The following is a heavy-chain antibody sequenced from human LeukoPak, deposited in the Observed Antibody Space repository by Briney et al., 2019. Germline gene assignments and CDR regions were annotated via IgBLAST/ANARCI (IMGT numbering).Heavy chain of an antibody. CDR2: INHSGST. J-gene: IGHJ5*02. CDR3: ARHDCSGGSCYSGQFDP. D-gene: IGHD2-15*01. Sequence: SETLSLTCAVYGGSFSGYYWSWIRQPPGKGLEWIGEINHSGSTNYNPSLKSRVTISVDTSKNQFSLKLSSVTAADTAVYYCARHDCSGGSCYSGQFDPWGQGTLVTVSS. V-gene: IGHV4-34*01. CDR1: GGSFSGYY.